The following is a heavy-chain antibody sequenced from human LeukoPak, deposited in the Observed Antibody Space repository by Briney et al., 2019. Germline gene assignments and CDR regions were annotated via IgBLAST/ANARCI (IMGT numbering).Heavy chain of an antibody. CDR2: ISWNSGSI. CDR1: GFTFDDYA. D-gene: IGHD3-9*01. J-gene: IGHJ4*02. CDR3: ARRRSVDYDILTGPTHFDY. V-gene: IGHV3-9*01. Sequence: GRSLRLSCAASGFTFDDYAMHWVRHAPGKGLEWVSGISWNSGSIGYADSVKGRFTISRDNAKNSLYLQMNSLIAEDTALYYCARRRSVDYDILTGPTHFDYWGQGTLVTVSS.